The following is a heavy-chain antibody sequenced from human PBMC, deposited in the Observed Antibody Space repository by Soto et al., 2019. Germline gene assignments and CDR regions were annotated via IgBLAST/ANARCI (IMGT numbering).Heavy chain of an antibody. CDR3: ASYPIGYCSGGSCQRDF. V-gene: IGHV3-13*01. CDR1: GFTFSSYD. J-gene: IGHJ6*02. Sequence: EVQLVESGGGLVQPGGSLRLSCAASGFTFSSYDMHWVRQATGKGLEWVSGIGSAGDTYYPGSVKGRFTISRENARNSLYLQMNSLTVEDTGVYYCASYPIGYCSGGSCQRDFWGQGTTVTVSS. CDR2: IGSAGDT. D-gene: IGHD2-15*01.